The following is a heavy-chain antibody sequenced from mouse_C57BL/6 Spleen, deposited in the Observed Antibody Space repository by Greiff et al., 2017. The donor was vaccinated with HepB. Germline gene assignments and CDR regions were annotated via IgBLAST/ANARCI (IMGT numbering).Heavy chain of an antibody. CDR2: IDPETGGT. CDR3: TRGTYGNYGFAD. J-gene: IGHJ3*01. V-gene: IGHV1-15*01. CDR1: GYTFTDYE. Sequence: QVQLQQSGAELVRPGASVTLSCKASGYTFTDYEMPWVKQTPVHGLAWIGAIDPETGGTAYNQKFKGKAILTADKASSTAYMDLRSLTSEDSAVYYCTRGTYGNYGFADWGEGTLVTVSA. D-gene: IGHD2-1*01.